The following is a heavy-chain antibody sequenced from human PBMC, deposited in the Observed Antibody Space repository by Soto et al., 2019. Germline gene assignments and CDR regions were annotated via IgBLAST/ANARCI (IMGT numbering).Heavy chain of an antibody. CDR1: GFTFSSYG. V-gene: IGHV3-33*01. CDR3: ARESCSSTSCYIGGDYYGMDV. CDR2: IWYDGINK. J-gene: IGHJ6*02. D-gene: IGHD2-2*02. Sequence: QVQLVESGGGVVQPGRSLRLSCAASGFTFSSYGMHWVRQAPGKGLEWVAVIWYDGINKYYADSVKGRFTISRDNSKNTLYLQMNSLRAEDTAVYYCARESCSSTSCYIGGDYYGMDVWGQGTTVTVSS.